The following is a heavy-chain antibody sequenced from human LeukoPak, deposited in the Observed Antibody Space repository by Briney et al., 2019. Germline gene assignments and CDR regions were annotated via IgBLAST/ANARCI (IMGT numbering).Heavy chain of an antibody. CDR2: IYYSGST. CDR1: GGSISSYY. CDR3: ARHNYGMDV. J-gene: IGHJ6*02. V-gene: IGHV4-59*08. Sequence: KPSETLSLTCTVTGGSISSYYWSWIRQPPGKGLEWIGYIYYSGSTNYNPSLKSRVTISVDTSKNQFSLKLSSVTAADTAVYYCARHNYGMDVWGQGTTVTVSS.